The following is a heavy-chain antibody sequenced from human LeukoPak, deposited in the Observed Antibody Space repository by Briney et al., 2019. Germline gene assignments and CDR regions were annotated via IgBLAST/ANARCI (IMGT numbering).Heavy chain of an antibody. CDR3: ARDYYDSSGYYYVTK. J-gene: IGHJ4*02. Sequence: GASVKVSCTASGYTFTSYYMHWVRQAPGQGLEWMGIINPSGGSTSYAQKFQGRVTMTRDTSTSTVYMELSSLRSEDTAVYYCARDYYDSSGYYYVTKWGQGTLVTVSS. CDR1: GYTFTSYY. CDR2: INPSGGST. V-gene: IGHV1-46*01. D-gene: IGHD3-22*01.